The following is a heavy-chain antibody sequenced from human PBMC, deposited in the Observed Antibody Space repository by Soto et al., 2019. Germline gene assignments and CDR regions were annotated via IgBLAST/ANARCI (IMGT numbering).Heavy chain of an antibody. CDR2: INAGNGNT. CDR3: ARALPPFYYDSSAYYDLAY. D-gene: IGHD3-22*01. CDR1: GYTFTSYA. V-gene: IGHV1-3*01. J-gene: IGHJ4*02. Sequence: ASVKVSCKASGYTFTSYAMHWVRQAPGQRLEWMGWINAGNGNTKYSQKFQGRVTITRDTSASTAYMELSSPRSEDTAVYYCARALPPFYYDSSAYYDLAYWGQGTLVTVSS.